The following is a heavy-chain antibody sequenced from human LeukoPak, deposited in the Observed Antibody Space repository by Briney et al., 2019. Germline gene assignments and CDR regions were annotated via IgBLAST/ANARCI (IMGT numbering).Heavy chain of an antibody. V-gene: IGHV1-2*02. J-gene: IGHJ3*02. CDR2: INPNSGGT. D-gene: IGHD3-16*02. CDR1: GYTFTGYY. CDR3: ARDGDYVWGSYRIGSDAFDI. Sequence: GASVKVSCEASGYTFTGYYMHWVRQAPGQGLEWMGWINPNSGGTNYAQKFQGRVTMTRDTSISTAYMELRSLRSDDTAVYYCARDGDYVWGSYRIGSDAFDIWGQGTMVTVSS.